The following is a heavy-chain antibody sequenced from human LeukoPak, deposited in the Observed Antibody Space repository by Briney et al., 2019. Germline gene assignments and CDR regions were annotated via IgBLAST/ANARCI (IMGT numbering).Heavy chain of an antibody. CDR3: ARHQHYGMDV. Sequence: GGSLRLSCAASGFTFSDYYMSWLRQAPGGGLEWVSYISSSGSPISYADSVKGRSTISRDNTKNSLYLQMNSLRAEDTAVYYCARHQHYGMDVWGQGTTVTVSS. V-gene: IGHV3-11*01. CDR2: ISSSGSPI. CDR1: GFTFSDYY. J-gene: IGHJ6*02.